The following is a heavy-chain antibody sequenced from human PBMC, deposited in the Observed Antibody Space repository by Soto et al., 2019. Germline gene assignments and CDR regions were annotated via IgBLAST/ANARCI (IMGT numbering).Heavy chain of an antibody. D-gene: IGHD3-22*01. Sequence: LRLSGAASGFTFRNYAMNWVRQAAGKGLEWVSGISVSGGTTYYADSVKGRFTVSRDNSKITVYLQINSLRAEDTAVYFCAKGMYYYDSSGYRLFDYWGQGTLVTVSS. CDR3: AKGMYYYDSSGYRLFDY. CDR1: GFTFRNYA. V-gene: IGHV3-23*01. CDR2: ISVSGGTT. J-gene: IGHJ4*02.